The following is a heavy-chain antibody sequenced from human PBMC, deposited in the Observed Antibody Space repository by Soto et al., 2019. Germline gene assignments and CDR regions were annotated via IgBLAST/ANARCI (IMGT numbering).Heavy chain of an antibody. CDR1: GGTFSSYT. CDR3: ENYGSGSPSGGDAFDI. V-gene: IGHV1-69*02. CDR2: IIPILGIA. D-gene: IGHD3-10*01. Sequence: ASVKVSCKASGGTFSSYTISWVRQAPGQGLEWMGRIIPILGIANYAQKFQGRVTITADKSTSTAYMELSSLRSEDTAVYYCENYGSGSPSGGDAFDIWGQGTMVTVSS. J-gene: IGHJ3*02.